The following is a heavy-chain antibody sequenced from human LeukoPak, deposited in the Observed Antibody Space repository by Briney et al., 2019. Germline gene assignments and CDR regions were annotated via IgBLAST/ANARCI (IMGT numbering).Heavy chain of an antibody. Sequence: SETLSLTCSVSGGSISYYSCSWIRQPPGKGLEWIGYIYYSGSTNYNPSLKSRVTISVDTSKNQFSLKLSSVTAADTAVYYCARGDYYDSSGYYYYYYMDVWGKGTTVTVSS. D-gene: IGHD3-22*01. J-gene: IGHJ6*03. V-gene: IGHV4-59*01. CDR1: GGSISYYS. CDR3: ARGDYYDSSGYYYYYYMDV. CDR2: IYYSGST.